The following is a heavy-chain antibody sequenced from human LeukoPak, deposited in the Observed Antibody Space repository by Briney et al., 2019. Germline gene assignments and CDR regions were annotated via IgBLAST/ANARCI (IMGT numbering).Heavy chain of an antibody. CDR2: TSYRSKWYN. Sequence: SQTLSLTCAISGDTVSSISAAWSWIRQSPSRGLEWLGRTSYRSKWYNDYAVSVKRRITINPDTSKNQFSLQLNPVTPEDTAVYYCARDGQITGLDYWGQGTLVTVSS. J-gene: IGHJ4*02. V-gene: IGHV6-1*01. CDR1: GDTVSSISAA. CDR3: ARDGQITGLDY. D-gene: IGHD1-14*01.